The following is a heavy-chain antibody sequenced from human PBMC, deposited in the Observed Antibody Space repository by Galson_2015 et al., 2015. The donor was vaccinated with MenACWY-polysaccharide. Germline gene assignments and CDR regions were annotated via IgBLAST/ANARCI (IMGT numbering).Heavy chain of an antibody. CDR1: GYTFTSYG. CDR3: ARAQASIAAGTGYYYYGMDV. J-gene: IGHJ6*02. CDR2: ISAYNGNT. D-gene: IGHD6-13*01. V-gene: IGHV1-18*01. Sequence: SVKVSCKASGYTFTSYGISWVRQAPGQGLEWMGWISAYNGNTNYAQKLQGRVTMTTDTSTSTAYMGLRSLRSDDTAVYCCARAQASIAAGTGYYYYGMDVWGQGTTVTVSS.